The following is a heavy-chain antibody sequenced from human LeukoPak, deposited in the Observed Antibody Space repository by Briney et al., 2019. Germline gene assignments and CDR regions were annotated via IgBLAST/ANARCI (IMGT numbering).Heavy chain of an antibody. CDR2: IYYSGST. CDR1: GGSISSSNW. J-gene: IGHJ5*02. V-gene: IGHV4-39*01. CDR3: ARHTYSNYWFDP. Sequence: SETLSLTCAVSGGSISSSNWWSWVRQPPGKGLEWIGSIYYSGSTYYNPSLKSRVTISVDTSKNQFSLKLSSVTAADTAVYYCARHTYSNYWFDPWGQGTLVTVSS. D-gene: IGHD4-11*01.